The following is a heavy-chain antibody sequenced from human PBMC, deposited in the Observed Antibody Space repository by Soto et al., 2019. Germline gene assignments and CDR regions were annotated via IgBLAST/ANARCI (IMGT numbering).Heavy chain of an antibody. J-gene: IGHJ5*02. D-gene: IGHD3-3*01. CDR1: GGSISSGGYY. CDR2: IYYSGST. CDR3: ATDTYDFLSLFHWFDP. V-gene: IGHV4-31*03. Sequence: SETLSLTCTVSGGSISSGGYYWSWIRQHPGKGLEWIGYIYYSGSTYYNPSLKSRVTISVDTSKNQFSLKMSSVTAADTAVYYCATDTYDFLSLFHWFDPWGQGTLVTVSS.